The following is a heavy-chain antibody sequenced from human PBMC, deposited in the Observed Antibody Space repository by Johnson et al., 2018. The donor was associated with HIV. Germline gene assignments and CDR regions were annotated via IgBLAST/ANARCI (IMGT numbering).Heavy chain of an antibody. CDR3: ARHLSGSYRSDAFDI. V-gene: IGHV3-66*04. CDR2: IYSGGTT. CDR1: GFTVSSNY. Sequence: VQLVESGGGLVQPGGSPRLSCAASGFTVSSNYMSWVRQAPGKGLEWVSFIYSGGTTYYADSVKGRFTISRDNAKNSLYLQMNSLRAEDTAVYYCARHLSGSYRSDAFDIWGQGTMVTVSS. D-gene: IGHD1-26*01. J-gene: IGHJ3*02.